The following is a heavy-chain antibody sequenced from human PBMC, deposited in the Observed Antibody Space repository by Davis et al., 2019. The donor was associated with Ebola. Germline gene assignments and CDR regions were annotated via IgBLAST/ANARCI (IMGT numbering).Heavy chain of an antibody. Sequence: GESLNIPCACSGFTFRSNAFRRLRLVPVPGLGEVAVISYDGSSKYYADCVKGRFTISRDNSKNTLYLQMNSMRAEDTAMYYWAKGRVTIFGVTPDYDVRDVSGKGTTVTVVS. D-gene: IGHD3-3*01. V-gene: IGHV3-30*04. J-gene: IGHJ6*04. CDR2: ISYDGSSK. CDR1: GFTFRSNA. CDR3: AKGRVTIFGVTPDYDVRDV.